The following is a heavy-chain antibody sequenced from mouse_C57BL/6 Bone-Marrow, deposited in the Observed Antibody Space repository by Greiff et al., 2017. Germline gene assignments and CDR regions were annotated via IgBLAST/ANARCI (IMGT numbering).Heavy chain of an antibody. CDR2: ISSGSSTI. J-gene: IGHJ1*03. Sequence: EVQLVESGGGLVKPGGSLKLSCAASGFTFSDYGMHWVRQAPEKGLEWVAYISSGSSTIYYADTVHGRFTISRDNAKNTLFLQMTSLRSEDTAMYYCARKNYGSSYGYFDVWGTGTTVTVSS. CDR3: ARKNYGSSYGYFDV. D-gene: IGHD1-1*01. V-gene: IGHV5-17*01. CDR1: GFTFSDYG.